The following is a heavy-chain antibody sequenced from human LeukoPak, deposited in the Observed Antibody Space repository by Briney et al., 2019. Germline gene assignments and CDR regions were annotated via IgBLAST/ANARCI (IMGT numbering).Heavy chain of an antibody. CDR2: ISYDGSNK. V-gene: IGHV3-30-3*01. J-gene: IGHJ4*02. D-gene: IGHD5-18*01. CDR1: GFTFSSYA. Sequence: PGGSLRLSCAASGFTFSSYAMHWVRQAPGKGLEWVAVISYDGSNKYYADSVKGRFTLSRDNSKNTLYLQMNSLRAEDTAVYYCARDHEEIQLWRGAFDYWGQGTLVTVSS. CDR3: ARDHEEIQLWRGAFDY.